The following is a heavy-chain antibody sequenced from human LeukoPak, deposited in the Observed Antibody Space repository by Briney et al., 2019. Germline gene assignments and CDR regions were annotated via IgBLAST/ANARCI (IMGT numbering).Heavy chain of an antibody. Sequence: GGSLRLSCAASGFTFSSYWMSWVRQAPGKGLEWVANIEQDGSEKYYVDSVKGRFTISRDNAKNSLYLQMNSLRAEDTAVYYCARDLRITMVRGVDLDYWGQGTLVTVSS. J-gene: IGHJ4*02. CDR1: GFTFSSYW. V-gene: IGHV3-7*04. CDR3: ARDLRITMVRGVDLDY. CDR2: IEQDGSEK. D-gene: IGHD3-10*01.